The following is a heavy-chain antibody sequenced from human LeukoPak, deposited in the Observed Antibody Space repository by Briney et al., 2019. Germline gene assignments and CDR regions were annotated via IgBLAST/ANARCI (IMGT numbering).Heavy chain of an antibody. J-gene: IGHJ4*02. Sequence: GESLKISCAASGFTFSSYWMSWVRQAPGKGLEWVANIKLDGSETNYGDSVKGRFTISRDNAKNSLFLQMNSLRAEDTAVYYCARGYSYVFYWGQGTLVSVSS. D-gene: IGHD5-18*01. CDR2: IKLDGSET. V-gene: IGHV3-7*04. CDR3: ARGYSYVFY. CDR1: GFTFSSYW.